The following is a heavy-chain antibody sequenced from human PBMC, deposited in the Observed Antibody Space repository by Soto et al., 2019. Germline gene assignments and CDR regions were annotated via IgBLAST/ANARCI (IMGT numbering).Heavy chain of an antibody. V-gene: IGHV4-31*03. CDR1: GGSISSGGYY. Sequence: SETLSLTCTVSGGSISSGGYYWSWIRQHPGKGLEWIGYIYYSGSTYYNPSLKSRVTISVDTSKNQFSLKLSSVTAADTAVYYCARGPRYGSGSYPDYWGQGTLVTVSS. CDR2: IYYSGST. J-gene: IGHJ4*02. D-gene: IGHD3-10*01. CDR3: ARGPRYGSGSYPDY.